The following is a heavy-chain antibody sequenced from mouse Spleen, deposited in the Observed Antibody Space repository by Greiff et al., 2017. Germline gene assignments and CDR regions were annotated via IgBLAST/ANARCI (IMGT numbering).Heavy chain of an antibody. Sequence: VQLQQSGTVLARPGASVKMSCKASGYSFTSYWMHWVKQRPGQGLEWIGAIYPGNSDTSYNQKFKGKAKLTAVTSASTAYMELSSLTNEDSAVYYCTRSPTGTGWFAYWGQGTLVTVSA. CDR1: GYSFTSYW. CDR2: IYPGNSDT. V-gene: IGHV1-5*01. CDR3: TRSPTGTGWFAY. J-gene: IGHJ3*01. D-gene: IGHD4-1*02.